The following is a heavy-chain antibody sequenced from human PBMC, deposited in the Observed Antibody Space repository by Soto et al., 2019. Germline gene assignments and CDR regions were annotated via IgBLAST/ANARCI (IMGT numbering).Heavy chain of an antibody. CDR1: GYTFTSYA. J-gene: IGHJ5*02. Sequence: GASVKVSCKASGYTFTSYAMHWVRQAPGQRLEWMGWINAGNGNTKYSQKFQGRVTITRDTSASTAYMELSSLRSEDTAVYYCARDSSGWYGWFDPWGQGTLVTVSS. D-gene: IGHD6-19*01. CDR3: ARDSSGWYGWFDP. CDR2: INAGNGNT. V-gene: IGHV1-3*01.